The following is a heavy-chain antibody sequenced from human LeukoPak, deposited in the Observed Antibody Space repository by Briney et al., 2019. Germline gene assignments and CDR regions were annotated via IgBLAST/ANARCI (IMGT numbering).Heavy chain of an antibody. CDR1: GGSISSYY. CDR3: ASSDPYDFWSGYPHKALDY. V-gene: IGHV4-59*08. J-gene: IGHJ4*02. D-gene: IGHD3-3*01. CDR2: IYYSGST. Sequence: PSETLSLTCTVSGGSISSYYWSWIRQPPGKGLEWIGYIYYSGSTNYNPSLKSRVTISVDTSKNQLSLKLSSVTAADTAVYYCASSDPYDFWSGYPHKALDYWGQGTLVTVSS.